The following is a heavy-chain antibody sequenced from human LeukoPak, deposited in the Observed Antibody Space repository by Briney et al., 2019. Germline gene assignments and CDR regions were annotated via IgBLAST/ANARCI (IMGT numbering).Heavy chain of an antibody. V-gene: IGHV3-30*18. CDR2: ISYDGSNK. J-gene: IGHJ4*02. D-gene: IGHD6-19*01. Sequence: PGGSLRLSCAASGFTFSSYGMHWVRQAPGKGLEWVAVISYDGSNKYYADSVKGRFTISRDNSKNTLYLQMNSLRAEDTAVYYCAKPGSSDWSFDYWGQGTLVTVSS. CDR3: AKPGSSDWSFDY. CDR1: GFTFSSYG.